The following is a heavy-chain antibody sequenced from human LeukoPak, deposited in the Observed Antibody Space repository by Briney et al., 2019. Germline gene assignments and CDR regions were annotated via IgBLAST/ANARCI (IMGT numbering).Heavy chain of an antibody. V-gene: IGHV4-59*01. CDR3: ARGAPVGATTLGFAY. D-gene: IGHD1-26*01. Sequence: SETLSLTCTVSGGSISSYYWSWIRQPPGKGLEWIGYIYYSGSTNYNPSLKSRVTISVDTSKNQFSLKLSSVTAADTAVYYCARGAPVGATTLGFAYWGQGTLVTVSS. J-gene: IGHJ4*02. CDR1: GGSISSYY. CDR2: IYYSGST.